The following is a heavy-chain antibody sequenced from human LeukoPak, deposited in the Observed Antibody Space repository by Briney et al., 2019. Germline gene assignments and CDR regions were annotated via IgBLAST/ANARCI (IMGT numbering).Heavy chain of an antibody. J-gene: IGHJ5*02. CDR2: IYYCGST. CDR1: VGSLSTYY. CDR3: ARIEDWGRLGTGRFDP. Sequence: SQSLSLTRAVSVGSLSTYYWGSIRPPPGKRLGWIGYIYYCGSTNYNHSLKCRVNISVDTSKNQFYLKLSSVTAADNAVYYCARIEDWGRLGTGRFDPWGKGTLVTVSS. V-gene: IGHV4-59*08. D-gene: IGHD2-8*02.